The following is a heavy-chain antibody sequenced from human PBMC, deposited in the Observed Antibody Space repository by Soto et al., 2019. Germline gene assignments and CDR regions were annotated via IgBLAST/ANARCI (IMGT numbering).Heavy chain of an antibody. CDR3: VREDGKVGTNSAFDY. D-gene: IGHD1-26*01. Sequence: PGGSLSLSCASSGFTFSTYTMNWVRQAPGKGLEWVSSINGRGNYIYYAESVKGRFTISKDNAKNSLYLQMDRLRAEDTALYYCVREDGKVGTNSAFDYWGLGALVTVSS. V-gene: IGHV3-21*01. CDR1: GFTFSTYT. CDR2: INGRGNYI. J-gene: IGHJ4*02.